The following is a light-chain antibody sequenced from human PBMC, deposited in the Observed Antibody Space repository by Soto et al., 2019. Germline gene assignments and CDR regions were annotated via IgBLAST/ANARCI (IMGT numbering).Light chain of an antibody. CDR1: QSIRSD. CDR3: HQYNNWPPIT. CDR2: GAS. V-gene: IGKV3-15*01. Sequence: EIVMTQSPASLSVSPGERVTLSCRASQSIRSDLAWYQHKPGQAPRLLMYGASTRATGTPARFSGSGSGTKFTLTISSLPSEDFAVYFCHQYNNWPPITVGQGTRLEIK. J-gene: IGKJ5*01.